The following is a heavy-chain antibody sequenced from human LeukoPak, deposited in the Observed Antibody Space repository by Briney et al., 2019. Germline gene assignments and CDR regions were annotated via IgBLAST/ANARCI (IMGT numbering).Heavy chain of an antibody. Sequence: PLETLSLTCTVSGGSISSYYWSWIRQPAGKGLEWIGRIYPSGSTNYNPSLKSRVTMSVDTSKNRFSLTLASVTAADTAVYYCARHTWALQPPDYWGQGTLVTVSS. V-gene: IGHV4-4*07. CDR2: IYPSGST. CDR3: ARHTWALQPPDY. J-gene: IGHJ4*02. CDR1: GGSISSYY. D-gene: IGHD1-14*01.